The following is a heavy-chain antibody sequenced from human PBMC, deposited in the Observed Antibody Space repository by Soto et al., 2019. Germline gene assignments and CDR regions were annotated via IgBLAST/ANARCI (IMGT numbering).Heavy chain of an antibody. V-gene: IGHV3-66*01. CDR1: GVTVSSNY. J-gene: IGHJ4*02. CDR2: IYSGGST. CDR3: ARVPPEQQLVLLYFDY. Sequence: PGGSLRLSCAASGVTVSSNYMSWVRQAPGKGLEWVSVIYSGGSTYYADSVKGRFTISRDNSKNTLYLQMNSLRAEDTAVYYCARVPPEQQLVLLYFDYWGQGTLVTVSS. D-gene: IGHD6-13*01.